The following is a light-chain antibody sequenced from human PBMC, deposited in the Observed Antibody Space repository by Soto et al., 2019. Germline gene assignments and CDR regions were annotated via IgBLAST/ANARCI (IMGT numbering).Light chain of an antibody. J-gene: IGKJ1*01. V-gene: IGKV3-20*01. Sequence: EIVLTQSPGTLSLSPGERATLSCRASQSVSSNYLAWYQQKPGQAPRLLIYGASSRATGIPDRFSGSGPGTEFTLTISSLQPDDFATYYCQQYDSVLGTFGPGTKVDSK. CDR2: GAS. CDR3: QQYDSVLGT. CDR1: QSVSSNY.